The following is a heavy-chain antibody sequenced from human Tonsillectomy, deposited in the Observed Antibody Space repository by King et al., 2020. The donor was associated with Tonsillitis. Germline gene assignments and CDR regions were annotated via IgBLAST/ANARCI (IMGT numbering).Heavy chain of an antibody. CDR3: AKDSLGSNFDY. D-gene: IGHD7-27*01. J-gene: IGHJ4*02. CDR2: IHDNGGST. Sequence: VQLVESGGGLVQPGGSLRLSCAASGFTFSSYAVSWVRQAPGKGLEWVSTIHDNGGSTHYADSVKGRFTISRDNSKNTLYLQTNSLRAEDTAVYYCAKDSLGSNFDYWGQGTLVTVSS. V-gene: IGHV3-23*04. CDR1: GFTFSSYA.